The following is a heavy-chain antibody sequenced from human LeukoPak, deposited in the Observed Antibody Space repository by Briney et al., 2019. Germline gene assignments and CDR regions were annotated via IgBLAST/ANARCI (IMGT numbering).Heavy chain of an antibody. CDR1: GGSISCYH. CDR3: GRDSSYNDSSGSYLLYYFYY. J-gene: IGHJ4*02. D-gene: IGHD3-22*01. V-gene: IGHV4-4*07. CDR2: IYRSGST. Sequence: SEALFLTCTVSGGSISCYHWSWIRQPAGKGLEGIGSIYRSGSTDYNSSLKNQVNMSGDTSKNHLSLKLRSVSAADSAVYYCGRDSSYNDSSGSYLLYYFYYWGEGTLVTVSS.